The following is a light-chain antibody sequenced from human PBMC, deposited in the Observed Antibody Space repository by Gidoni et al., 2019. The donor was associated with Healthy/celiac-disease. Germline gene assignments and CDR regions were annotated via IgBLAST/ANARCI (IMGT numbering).Light chain of an antibody. Sequence: QSVLTQPPSASGTPGQRITISCSGSSSNIGSNTVNWYQQLPGTAPKLLIYINNQRPSEVPDRFSGTKSGTSASLAISGRQSEDEADYYWAAWEDSLNGPVFGSGTKVT. V-gene: IGLV1-44*01. CDR1: SSNIGSNT. CDR3: AAWEDSLNGPV. CDR2: INN. J-gene: IGLJ1*01.